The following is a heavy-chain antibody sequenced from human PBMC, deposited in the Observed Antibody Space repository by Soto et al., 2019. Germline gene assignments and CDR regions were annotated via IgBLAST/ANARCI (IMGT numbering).Heavy chain of an antibody. J-gene: IGHJ3*02. V-gene: IGHV4-34*01. D-gene: IGHD1-1*01. CDR1: GGFVTSGSYY. CDR2: VSHSGGT. Sequence: QVQLQQWGAGLLKPSETLSLTCAVYGGFVTSGSYYWSWIRQPPGKGLERIGEVSHSGGTHFNPSLKSRVTISGDTSKNQFTLKMSSVTAADTALYYCARVERGTATTVVDAFDIWGPGTMVTVSS. CDR3: ARVERGTATTVVDAFDI.